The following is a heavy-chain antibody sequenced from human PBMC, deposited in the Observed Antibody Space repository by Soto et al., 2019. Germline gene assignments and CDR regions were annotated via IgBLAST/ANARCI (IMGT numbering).Heavy chain of an antibody. CDR3: AKDITFDSSAYNY. CDR2: LSGDGTTT. Sequence: EVQLLESGGGLVQPGGSLRLSCTASGFTFSSFGMSLVRQAPGKGLEWVSRLSGDGTTTYYVDSVKGRFTNSRDNSKDTLSLQMNSLTTGDTAVYYCAKDITFDSSAYNYWGQGILVTVSS. V-gene: IGHV3-23*01. CDR1: GFTFSSFG. D-gene: IGHD3-22*01. J-gene: IGHJ4*02.